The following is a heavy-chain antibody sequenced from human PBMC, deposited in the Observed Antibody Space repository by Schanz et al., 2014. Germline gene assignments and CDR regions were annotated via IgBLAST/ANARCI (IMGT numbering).Heavy chain of an antibody. V-gene: IGHV1-2*06. Sequence: QEQLVQSGAEVKTPGDSVKVSCKASGYSIGGYYMHWVRQAPGLGPEWMGRINPNTGGAQYAQKFQGRVTMTTAKSISTVYMEVSRLRSDDTAVYYCAGGRAEDYGGMDVWGQGTTVTVSS. J-gene: IGHJ6*02. CDR2: INPNTGGA. CDR1: GYSIGGYY. CDR3: AGGRAEDYGGMDV.